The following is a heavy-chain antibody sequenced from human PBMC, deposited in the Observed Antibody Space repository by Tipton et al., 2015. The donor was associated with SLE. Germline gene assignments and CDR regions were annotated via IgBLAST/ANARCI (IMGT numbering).Heavy chain of an antibody. V-gene: IGHV3-73*01. CDR2: IRSKANSYAT. CDR3: ARGSWGWYFDL. J-gene: IGHJ2*01. D-gene: IGHD3-16*01. Sequence: SLRLSCAASGFTFSGSAMHWVRQASGKGLEWVGRIRSKANSYATAYAASVKGRFTISRDDSKNTAYLQMNSLKTEDTAVYYCARGSWGWYFDLWGRGTLVTVSS. CDR1: GFTFSGSA.